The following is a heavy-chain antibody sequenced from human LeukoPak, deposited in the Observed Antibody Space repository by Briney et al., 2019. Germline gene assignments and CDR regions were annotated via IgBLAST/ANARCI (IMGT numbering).Heavy chain of an antibody. CDR3: ARELSSGSLATGDYGMDV. CDR2: ISSSSDYT. CDR1: GFTFSDYY. V-gene: IGHV3-11*05. J-gene: IGHJ6*02. D-gene: IGHD1-26*01. Sequence: GGSLRLSCVASGFTFSDYYMSWISQAPGKGLEWVSYISSSSDYTNYADSVRGRFTISRDNAKNSLYLQMNSLRSEDTAVYYCARELSSGSLATGDYGMDVWGQGTTVTVSS.